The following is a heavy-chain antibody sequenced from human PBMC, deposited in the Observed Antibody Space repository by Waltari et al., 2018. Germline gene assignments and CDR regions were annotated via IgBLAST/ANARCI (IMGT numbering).Heavy chain of an antibody. CDR2: INPNSGGT. CDR1: GYTFTGDY. V-gene: IGHV1-2*06. J-gene: IGHJ3*02. Sequence: QVQLVQSGAEVKKPGASVKVSCKASGYTFTGDYMHWVRQAPGQGLEWMGRINPNSGGTNYAQKFQGRVTMTRDTSISTAYMELSRLRSDDTAVYYCASDCSGGSCYVEDHAFDIWGQGTMVTVSS. D-gene: IGHD2-15*01. CDR3: ASDCSGGSCYVEDHAFDI.